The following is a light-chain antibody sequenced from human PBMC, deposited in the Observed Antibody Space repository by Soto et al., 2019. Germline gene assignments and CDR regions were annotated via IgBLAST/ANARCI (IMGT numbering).Light chain of an antibody. J-gene: IGKJ3*01. Sequence: EIVLTQSPGTLSLSPGERATLSCRASQSGSSRYLAWYQQKPGQAPRLLIYGASTRDVGIPDRFSGSGSGTDFTLTITRLEPEDFAVYYCQQYDGALFTFGPGTKVDVK. CDR3: QQYDGALFT. V-gene: IGKV3-20*01. CDR1: QSGSSRY. CDR2: GAS.